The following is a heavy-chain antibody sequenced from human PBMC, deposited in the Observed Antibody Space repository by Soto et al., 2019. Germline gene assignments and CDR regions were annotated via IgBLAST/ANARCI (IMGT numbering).Heavy chain of an antibody. D-gene: IGHD6-19*01. CDR2: VSNDGSNK. V-gene: IGHV3-30*18. Sequence: QVQLVESGGGVVQPGRSLRLSCAASGFTFSSYVMHWVRQAPGKGLEWVAVVSNDGSNKDYADSVKGRFTISRDNSKNTLYLQMNSLRAEDTAVYYCAKVLLTYTSGWYHPHFDYWGQGTLVTVYS. J-gene: IGHJ4*02. CDR1: GFTFSSYV. CDR3: AKVLLTYTSGWYHPHFDY.